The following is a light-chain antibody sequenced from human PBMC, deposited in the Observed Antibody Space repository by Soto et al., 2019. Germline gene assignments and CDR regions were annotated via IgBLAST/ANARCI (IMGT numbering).Light chain of an antibody. CDR3: QQYGSSPYT. CDR2: DAS. V-gene: IGKV3-11*01. Sequence: EIVLTQSPATLSLSPGERATLSCRASRSVNSYLAWYQQKPGRAPRLLISDASNRATGIPARFSGSGSGTDFTLTISSLEPEDFAVYYCQQYGSSPYTFGQGTKLEIK. J-gene: IGKJ2*01. CDR1: RSVNSY.